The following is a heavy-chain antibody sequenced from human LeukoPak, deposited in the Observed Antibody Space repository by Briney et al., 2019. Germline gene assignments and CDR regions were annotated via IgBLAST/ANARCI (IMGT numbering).Heavy chain of an antibody. CDR1: GYTFTSYG. V-gene: IGHV1-18*01. Sequence: ASVKVSCKASGYTFTSYGISWVRQAPGQGLEWMGWISAYNGNTNYAQKLQGRVTMTTDTSTSTAYMELSRLRSDDTAVYYCARRASAPNWFDPWGQGTLVTVSS. CDR3: ARRASAPNWFDP. CDR2: ISAYNGNT. D-gene: IGHD6-25*01. J-gene: IGHJ5*02.